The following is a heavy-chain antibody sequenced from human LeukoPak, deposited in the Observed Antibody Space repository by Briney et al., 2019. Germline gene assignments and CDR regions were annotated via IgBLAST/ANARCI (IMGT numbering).Heavy chain of an antibody. Sequence: PGRSLRLSCAASGFTFSGYWMGWVRQAPGEGLKWVANINQDGGDRNYVDSVKGRFTISRDNAKNSLYLQMNSLRAEDTAVYYCARDPHGGNSLGPWGQGTLVTVSS. CDR3: ARDPHGGNSLGP. J-gene: IGHJ5*02. D-gene: IGHD4-23*01. V-gene: IGHV3-7*01. CDR1: GFTFSGYW. CDR2: INQDGGDR.